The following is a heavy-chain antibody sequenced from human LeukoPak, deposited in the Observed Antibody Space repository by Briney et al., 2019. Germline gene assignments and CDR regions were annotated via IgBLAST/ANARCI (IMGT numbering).Heavy chain of an antibody. CDR2: IYYSGST. V-gene: IGHV4-39*01. Sequence: SETLSLTCTVSGGSISSSSYYWGWIRQPPGKGLEWIGSIYYSGSTYYNPSLKSRVTISVDTSKNQFSLKLSSVTAADTAVYYCARTLGYCSGGSCYDIDWFDPWGQGTLVTVSS. CDR1: GGSISSSSYY. J-gene: IGHJ5*02. D-gene: IGHD2-15*01. CDR3: ARTLGYCSGGSCYDIDWFDP.